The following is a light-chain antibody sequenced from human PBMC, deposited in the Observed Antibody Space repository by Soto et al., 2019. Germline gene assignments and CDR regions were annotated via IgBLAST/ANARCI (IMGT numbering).Light chain of an antibody. CDR3: QQANSFPFT. J-gene: IGKJ3*01. Sequence: DIQMTQSPSSVSASVGDTVIIACRASQDISSWLAWYQQKPGKAPKLLVYAASSLQGGVPSRFSGSGSGTDFTLTISSLQPEDFATYYCQQANSFPFTFGPGTKVDIK. CDR2: AAS. V-gene: IGKV1-12*01. CDR1: QDISSW.